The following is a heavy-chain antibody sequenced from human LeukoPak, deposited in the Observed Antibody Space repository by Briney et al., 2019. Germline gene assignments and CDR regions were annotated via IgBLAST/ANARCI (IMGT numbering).Heavy chain of an antibody. Sequence: ASVKVSRKASGYTFTGYYMHWVRQAPGQGLEWMGRINPNSGGTNYAQKFRGRVTMTRDTSISTAYMELSRLRSDDTAVYYCARDWQWLPEPAWGQGTLVTVSS. D-gene: IGHD6-19*01. J-gene: IGHJ4*02. CDR1: GYTFTGYY. CDR3: ARDWQWLPEPA. V-gene: IGHV1-2*06. CDR2: INPNSGGT.